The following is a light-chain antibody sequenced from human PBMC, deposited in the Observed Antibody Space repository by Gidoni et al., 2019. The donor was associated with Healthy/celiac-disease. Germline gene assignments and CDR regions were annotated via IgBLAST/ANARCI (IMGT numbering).Light chain of an antibody. CDR3: QQYDNLLLT. V-gene: IGKV1-33*01. Sequence: IQMTQSPSSLSASVGDRVTITCQASQDISNYLNWYQQKPGKAPKLLIDDASNLETGVPSRFSGSGSGTDFTFTISSLQPEDIATYYCQQYDNLLLTFGGGTKVEIK. CDR2: DAS. J-gene: IGKJ4*01. CDR1: QDISNY.